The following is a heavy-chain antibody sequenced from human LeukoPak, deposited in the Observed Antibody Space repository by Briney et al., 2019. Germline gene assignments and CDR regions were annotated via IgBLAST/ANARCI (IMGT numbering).Heavy chain of an antibody. Sequence: ASVKVSCKASGYTFTSYGISWVRQAPGQGLEWMGWINPNSGVTNYAQKFQGRVTMTRDTSISTAYMELRRLRSDDTAVYYCARDGRGYSGWGSGGDPSDYWGQGTLVTVSS. CDR2: INPNSGVT. CDR1: GYTFTSYG. D-gene: IGHD5-12*01. CDR3: ARDGRGYSGWGSGGDPSDY. J-gene: IGHJ4*02. V-gene: IGHV1-2*02.